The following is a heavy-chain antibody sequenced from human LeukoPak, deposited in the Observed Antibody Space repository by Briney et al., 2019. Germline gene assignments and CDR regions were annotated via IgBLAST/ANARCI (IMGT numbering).Heavy chain of an antibody. CDR1: GDAISRGNFY. CDR2: IYTVGTT. Sequence: SETLSLTCTVSGDAISRGNFYWSWIRQTAGKGLERIGRIYTVGTTNYNPSLESRVTMSIDTSRNQFSLNLTSVTAADTAVYFCARDGVSSGNYYQMDVWGEGTTVTVSS. J-gene: IGHJ6*03. D-gene: IGHD3-3*01. CDR3: ARDGVSSGNYYQMDV. V-gene: IGHV4-61*02.